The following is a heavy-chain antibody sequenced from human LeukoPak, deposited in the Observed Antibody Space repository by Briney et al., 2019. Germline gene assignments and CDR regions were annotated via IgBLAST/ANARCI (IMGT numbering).Heavy chain of an antibody. Sequence: HPGGSLRLSCVASGFTVSSNYMSWVRQAPGKGLEWVSVFYSGGTTYYADSVKGRFTISRDSSRNTLFLQMNNLRAEDTAMYFCAKPQDTGYSSGWNYYYYMDVWGKGTTVTVSS. D-gene: IGHD6-19*01. J-gene: IGHJ6*03. CDR1: GFTVSSNY. CDR2: FYSGGTT. CDR3: AKPQDTGYSSGWNYYYYMDV. V-gene: IGHV3-53*01.